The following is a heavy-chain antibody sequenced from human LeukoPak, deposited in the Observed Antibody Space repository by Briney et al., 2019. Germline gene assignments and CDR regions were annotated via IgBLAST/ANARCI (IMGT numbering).Heavy chain of an antibody. Sequence: RASVRVSCTGSGYTFTTYNMHWVRQAPGQGGERVGIINPSGGSTSYAQKFQGRVTMTRDTSTSTVYMELSSLRSEDTAVYYCARVPYSYGSMWFDHWGQGTLVTVSS. J-gene: IGHJ5*02. V-gene: IGHV1-46*01. CDR2: INPSGGST. D-gene: IGHD5-18*01. CDR3: ARVPYSYGSMWFDH. CDR1: GYTFTTYN.